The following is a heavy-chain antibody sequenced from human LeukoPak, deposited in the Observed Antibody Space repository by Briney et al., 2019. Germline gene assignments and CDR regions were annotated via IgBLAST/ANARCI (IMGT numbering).Heavy chain of an antibody. CDR2: IKPDGSEK. D-gene: IGHD6-6*01. Sequence: PGGSLRLSCAASGFTFSSYWMNWVREAPGKGLEWVANIKPDGSEKYYVGSVKGRVTISRDNAENSLHLQMNSLRAEDTAVYYCVRGFSSSWFDYWGQGTLVTVSS. CDR1: GFTFSSYW. CDR3: VRGFSSSWFDY. J-gene: IGHJ4*02. V-gene: IGHV3-7*01.